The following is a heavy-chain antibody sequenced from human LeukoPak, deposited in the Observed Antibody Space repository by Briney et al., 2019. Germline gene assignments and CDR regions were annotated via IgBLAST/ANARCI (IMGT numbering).Heavy chain of an antibody. D-gene: IGHD6-13*01. CDR2: ISGSGGST. J-gene: IGHJ4*02. Sequence: GGTLRLSCAASGFTFSSYGMSWVRQAPGKGLEWVSAISGSGGSTYYADSVKGRFTISRDNSKNTLYLQMNSLRAEDTAVYYCARLGHSSGWYGRAYYFDYWGQGTLVTVSS. CDR3: ARLGHSSGWYGRAYYFDY. CDR1: GFTFSSYG. V-gene: IGHV3-23*01.